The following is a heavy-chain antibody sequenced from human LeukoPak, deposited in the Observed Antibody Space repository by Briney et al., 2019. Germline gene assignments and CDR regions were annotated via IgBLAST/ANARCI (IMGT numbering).Heavy chain of an antibody. CDR1: GFTVSSNY. J-gene: IGHJ4*02. CDR3: ARDPSDYYDSSGYYEVFDY. CDR2: IYSGGST. D-gene: IGHD3-22*01. V-gene: IGHV3-66*01. Sequence: GGSLRLSCAASGFTVSSNYMSWVRQAPGKGLEWVSVIYSGGSTYYADSVKGRFTISRDNSKNTLYLQMNSLRAEDTAVYYCARDPSDYYDSSGYYEVFDYWGQGTLVTVSS.